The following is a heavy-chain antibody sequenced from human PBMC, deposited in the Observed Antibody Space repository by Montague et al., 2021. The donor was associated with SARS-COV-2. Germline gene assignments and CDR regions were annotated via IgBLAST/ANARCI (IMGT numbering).Heavy chain of an antibody. J-gene: IGHJ6*03. CDR2: INHSGSA. Sequence: SETLSLTCAVYGGSFSGYYWNWIRQPPGKGLEWIGEINHSGSANYNPSLKRRVTISVDMSKNQFSLKLNSVTAADTAVYYCARLGEGVVAAPILGVGPYYSYFYMDVWGKGATVTVSS. D-gene: IGHD2-2*02. V-gene: IGHV4-34*01. CDR3: ARLGEGVVAAPILGVGPYYSYFYMDV. CDR1: GGSFSGYY.